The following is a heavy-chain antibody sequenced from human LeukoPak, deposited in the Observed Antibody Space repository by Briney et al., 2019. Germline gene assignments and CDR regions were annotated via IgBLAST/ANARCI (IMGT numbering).Heavy chain of an antibody. J-gene: IGHJ6*03. CDR2: VYYNGST. CDR1: GESVSGHH. D-gene: IGHD3-3*01. V-gene: IGHV4-59*02. CDR3: VRGGHYAFWSAYYANMDV. Sequence: PSETLSLTCIVSGESVSGHHWSWIRQPPGKGLEWIGYVYYNGSTEYTPSLKSRVSISIDTSKNQFSLRLSSVTAADTAVYHCVRGGHYAFWSAYYANMDVWGKGKRVTVSS.